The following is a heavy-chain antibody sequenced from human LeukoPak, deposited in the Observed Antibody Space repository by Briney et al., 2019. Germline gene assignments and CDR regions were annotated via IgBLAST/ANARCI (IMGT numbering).Heavy chain of an antibody. J-gene: IGHJ4*02. CDR3: ARGPTRYCSGGSCYGEYYFDY. CDR1: GYTFTSYD. V-gene: IGHV1-8*01. D-gene: IGHD2-15*01. Sequence: GASVKVSCKASGYTFTSYDINWVRQASGQGLEWMGWMNPNSGNTGYAQKFQGRVTMTRNTSISTAYMELSRLRSEDTAVYYCARGPTRYCSGGSCYGEYYFDYWGQGTLVTVSS. CDR2: MNPNSGNT.